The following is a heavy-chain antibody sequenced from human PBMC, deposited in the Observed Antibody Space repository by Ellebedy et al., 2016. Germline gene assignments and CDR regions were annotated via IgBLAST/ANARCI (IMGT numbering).Heavy chain of an antibody. V-gene: IGHV4-39*07. CDR3: AREDIAVAPGFDY. Sequence: SETLSLXXTVSGGSISSSTYYWGWIRQPPGKGLEWIGSIYYSGSTYYNPSLKSRVTISVDTSKNQFSLKLSSVTAADTAVYYCAREDIAVAPGFDYWGQGTLVTVSS. CDR1: GGSISSSTYY. J-gene: IGHJ4*02. CDR2: IYYSGST. D-gene: IGHD6-19*01.